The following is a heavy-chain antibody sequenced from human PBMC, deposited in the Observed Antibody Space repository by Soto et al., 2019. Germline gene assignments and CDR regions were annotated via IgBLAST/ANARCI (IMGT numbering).Heavy chain of an antibody. CDR1: GGSISSGGYY. J-gene: IGHJ4*02. CDR2: IYYSGST. D-gene: IGHD3-3*01. V-gene: IGHV4-31*03. CDR3: ARVNPIFGVVTAYFDY. Sequence: SETLSLTCTVSGGSISSGGYYWSWIRQHPGKGLEWIGYIYYSGSTYYNPSLKSRVTISVDTSKNQFSLKLSSVTAADTAVYYCARVNPIFGVVTAYFDYWGQGTPVTVSS.